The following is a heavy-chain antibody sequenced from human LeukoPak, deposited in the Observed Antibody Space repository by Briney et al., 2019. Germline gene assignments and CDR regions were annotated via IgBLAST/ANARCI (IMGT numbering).Heavy chain of an antibody. CDR2: VDHTGST. J-gene: IGHJ6*03. CDR3: ARGRVSSSTWYSTYYYYFYMDV. CDR1: DDSITMYY. D-gene: IGHD4-11*01. V-gene: IGHV4-59*01. Sequence: SETLSLTCSVSDDSITMYYWAWIRQPPGKGLEWIGYVDHTGSTNFNPSLNGRVSISRDTSKNLFSLRLRSVTAADTAVYFCARGRVSSSTWYSTYYYYFYMDVWGKGTTVTVSS.